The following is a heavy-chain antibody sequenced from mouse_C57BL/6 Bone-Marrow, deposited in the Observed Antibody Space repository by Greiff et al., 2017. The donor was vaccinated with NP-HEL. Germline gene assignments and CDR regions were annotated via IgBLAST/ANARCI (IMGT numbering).Heavy chain of an antibody. Sequence: VKLQESGPGLVAPSQSLSITCTISGFSLTSYAISWVRQPPGKGLEWLGVIWTGGGTNYDSALKSRLSISKDNSKSQVFLKMNSLQTDDTARYYCARKRELGRGYYFDYWGQGTTLTVSS. CDR1: GFSLTSYA. CDR3: ARKRELGRGYYFDY. V-gene: IGHV2-9-1*01. D-gene: IGHD4-1*01. CDR2: IWTGGGT. J-gene: IGHJ2*01.